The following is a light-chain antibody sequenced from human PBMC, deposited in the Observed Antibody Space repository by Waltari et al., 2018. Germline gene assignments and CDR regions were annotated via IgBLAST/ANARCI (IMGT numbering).Light chain of an antibody. CDR2: ADS. Sequence: SYVLTQPPSVSVAPGQTARITCGGNNIGGETVHWYQQKPGQAPLLVVYADSDRPSGVPERFSGSKSGNTATLTISRVEAGDEAAYHCQVWDRTNKYFVFGGWTKMTVL. CDR1: NIGGET. J-gene: IGLJ2*01. V-gene: IGLV3-21*02. CDR3: QVWDRTNKYFV.